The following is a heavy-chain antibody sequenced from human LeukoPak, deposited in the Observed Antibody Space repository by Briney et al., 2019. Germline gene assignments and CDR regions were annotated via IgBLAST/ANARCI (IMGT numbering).Heavy chain of an antibody. D-gene: IGHD3-10*01. J-gene: IGHJ6*02. V-gene: IGHV4-34*01. Sequence: SETLSLTCAVYGGSFSGYYWSWIRQPPGKGLEWIGEINHSGSTNYNPSLKSRVTISVDTSKNQFSLKLSSVTAADTAVYYCARGGGSGSPYYYGMDVWGQGTTVTVSS. CDR3: ARGGGSGSPYYYGMDV. CDR1: GGSFSGYY. CDR2: INHSGST.